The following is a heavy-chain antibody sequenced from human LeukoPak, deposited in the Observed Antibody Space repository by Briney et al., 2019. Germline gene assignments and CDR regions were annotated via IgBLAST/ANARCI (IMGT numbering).Heavy chain of an antibody. CDR3: ATETNGRHYDY. V-gene: IGHV3-21*06. Sequence: GGSLRLSCTASGLTFSTSGFNWVRQAPGKGLEWVASIGPTGYDRYHADSIKGRFTISRDNANNFLYLQMNSLRAEDTAVYYCATETNGRHYDYWGQGTLLTVSS. D-gene: IGHD1-14*01. CDR1: GLTFSTSG. J-gene: IGHJ4*02. CDR2: IGPTGYDR.